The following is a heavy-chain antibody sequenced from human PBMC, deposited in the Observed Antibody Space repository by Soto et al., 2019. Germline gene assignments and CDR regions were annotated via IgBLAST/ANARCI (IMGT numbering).Heavy chain of an antibody. V-gene: IGHV4-39*01. CDR1: GGSISSSSYY. Sequence: PSETLSLTCTVSGGSISSSSYYWGWIRQPPGKGLEWIGSIYYSGSTYYNPSLKSRVTISVDTSKNQFSLKLSSVTAADTAVYYCARQGPRTYSTDAFDIXGQGTMVTVS. D-gene: IGHD2-2*01. CDR3: ARQGPRTYSTDAFDI. CDR2: IYYSGST. J-gene: IGHJ3*02.